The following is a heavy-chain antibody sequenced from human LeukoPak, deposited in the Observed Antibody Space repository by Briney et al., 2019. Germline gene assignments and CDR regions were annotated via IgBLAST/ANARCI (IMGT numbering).Heavy chain of an antibody. CDR3: ARDVGPQWLLVDYFDY. J-gene: IGHJ4*02. Sequence: GGSLRLSCEASGFTFSDYSMNWVRQAPGNGLEWVANIKQDGSEKYYVDSVKGRFTISRDNAKNSLYLQMNSLRAEDTAVYYCARDVGPQWLLVDYFDYWGQGTLVTVSS. V-gene: IGHV3-7*01. D-gene: IGHD6-19*01. CDR2: IKQDGSEK. CDR1: GFTFSDYS.